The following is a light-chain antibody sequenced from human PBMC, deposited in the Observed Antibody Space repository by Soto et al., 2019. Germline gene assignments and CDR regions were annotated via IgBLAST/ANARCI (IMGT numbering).Light chain of an antibody. Sequence: QSVLTQPPSASGTPGQRVTISCSGSSSNIGSNTVNWYQHLPGTPGTAPKLLMYNNGQRPSGVPDRFSGSKSGTSASLVISGLQSEDEADYYCATWDDTLSGHVVFGGGTKVTVL. CDR1: SSNIGSNT. J-gene: IGLJ2*01. CDR3: ATWDDTLSGHVV. CDR2: NNG. V-gene: IGLV1-44*01.